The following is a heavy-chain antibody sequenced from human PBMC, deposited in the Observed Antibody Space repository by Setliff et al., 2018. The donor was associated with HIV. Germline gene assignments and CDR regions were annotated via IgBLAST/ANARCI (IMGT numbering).Heavy chain of an antibody. D-gene: IGHD6-13*01. CDR3: ARGEQLVDNWFDP. CDR1: GGSIRSSIYY. J-gene: IGHJ5*02. CDR2: IYYSGST. V-gene: IGHV4-39*07. Sequence: KPSETLSLTCTVSGGSIRSSIYYWGWVRQPPGKGLEWIGSIYYSGSTYYNPSLQSRLTISVDTSRNQFSLKLNSVTAADTAVYYCARGEQLVDNWFDPWG.